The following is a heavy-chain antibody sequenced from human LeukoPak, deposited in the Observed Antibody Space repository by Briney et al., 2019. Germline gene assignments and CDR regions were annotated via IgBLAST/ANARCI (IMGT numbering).Heavy chain of an antibody. V-gene: IGHV3-21*01. J-gene: IGHJ3*02. CDR2: ISSSSSYI. Sequence: NPGGSLRLSCAASGFTFSSYTMNWVRQAPGKGLEWVSSISSSSSYIYYADSVKGRFTISRDNAKNSLYLQMNSLRAEDTAVYYCARDRPITRGPAFDIWGQGTMVTVSS. CDR1: GFTFSSYT. CDR3: ARDRPITRGPAFDI. D-gene: IGHD3-10*01.